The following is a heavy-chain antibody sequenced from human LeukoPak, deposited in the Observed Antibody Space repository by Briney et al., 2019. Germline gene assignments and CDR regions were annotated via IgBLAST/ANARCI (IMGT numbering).Heavy chain of an antibody. D-gene: IGHD2-15*01. Sequence: GGSLRLSCAASGFTFDDYAMHWVRQAPEKGLEWVSGISWSSGSIGYADSVKGRFTISRDNAKNSLYLQMNSLRAEDMALYYCAKGGDVRYCSGGSCHLAGGYCDYWGQGTLVTVSS. J-gene: IGHJ4*02. V-gene: IGHV3-9*03. CDR3: AKGGDVRYCSGGSCHLAGGYCDY. CDR1: GFTFDDYA. CDR2: ISWSSGSI.